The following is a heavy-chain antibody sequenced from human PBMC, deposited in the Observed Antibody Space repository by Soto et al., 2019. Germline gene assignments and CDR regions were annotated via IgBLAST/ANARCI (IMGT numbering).Heavy chain of an antibody. CDR3: ARAGSGSYYGHNWFGP. D-gene: IGHD1-26*01. V-gene: IGHV4-59*01. J-gene: IGHJ5*02. CDR2: IYYSGSP. CDR1: DGYISSYY. Sequence: PSATQSFTWTAADGYISSYYWSWIRQPPGKGLGWIGYIYYSGSPNYNPSLKSRVTISVDTSKNQFSLKLSSVTAADTAVYYCARAGSGSYYGHNWFGPWGQGTLVTVSS.